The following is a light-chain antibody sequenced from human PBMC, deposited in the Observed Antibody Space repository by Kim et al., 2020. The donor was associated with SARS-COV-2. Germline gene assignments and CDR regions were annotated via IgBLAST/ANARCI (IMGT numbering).Light chain of an antibody. Sequence: DIQMTQSPSSLSASVGDRVTINCRASHPISNYLNWYQQKLGKGPNLLIYSASTLQSGVPSRFSGRGSGTDFTLTISSLQPEDFAIYFCQQSAETPYTFGQGTKLEI. CDR3: QQSAETPYT. V-gene: IGKV1-39*01. CDR1: HPISNY. CDR2: SAS. J-gene: IGKJ2*01.